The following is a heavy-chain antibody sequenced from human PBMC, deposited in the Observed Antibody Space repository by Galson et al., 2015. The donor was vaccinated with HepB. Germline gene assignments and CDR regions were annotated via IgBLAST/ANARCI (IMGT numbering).Heavy chain of an antibody. J-gene: IGHJ5*01. CDR3: AHGSGWLLDS. V-gene: IGHV2-5*02. CDR1: GFSLSSNHVG. Sequence: PALVKPTQTLTLTCTLSGFSLSSNHVGVGWIRQPPGKALEWLAFIYWDDDERYSPSLRTRLTITKDTSKNRVVLTLTNVDPVDTATYYCAHGSGWLLDSWGQGTLVTVSS. CDR2: IYWDDDE. D-gene: IGHD6-19*01.